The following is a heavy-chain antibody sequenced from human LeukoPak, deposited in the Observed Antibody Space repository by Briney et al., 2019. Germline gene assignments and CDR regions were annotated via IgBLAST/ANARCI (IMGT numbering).Heavy chain of an antibody. V-gene: IGHV3-30-3*01. Sequence: GGSLRLSCAASGFTFSSYAMHWVRQAPGKGLEWVAVISYDRSNKYYADSVKGRFTISRDNSKNTLYLQMNSLRAEDAAVYYCAREGVFLEWSYILFDYWGQGTLVTVSS. D-gene: IGHD3-3*01. CDR3: AREGVFLEWSYILFDY. J-gene: IGHJ4*02. CDR1: GFTFSSYA. CDR2: ISYDRSNK.